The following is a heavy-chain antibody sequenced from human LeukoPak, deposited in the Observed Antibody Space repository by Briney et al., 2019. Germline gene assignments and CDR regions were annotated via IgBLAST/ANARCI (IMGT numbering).Heavy chain of an antibody. Sequence: GGSLRLSCVASGFTFKSYVMTWVRPVPGKGLEWLSSITGAGTSTKYADSVNGRFTISRDNSKNTLSLQMTGLRAEDTAVYYCAGKVAVAMDLDYWGQGTLVTVSS. CDR1: GFTFKSYV. CDR2: ITGAGTST. CDR3: AGKVAVAMDLDY. D-gene: IGHD5-18*01. J-gene: IGHJ4*02. V-gene: IGHV3-23*01.